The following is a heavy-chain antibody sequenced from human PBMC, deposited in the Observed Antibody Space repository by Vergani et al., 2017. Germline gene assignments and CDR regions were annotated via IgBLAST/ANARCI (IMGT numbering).Heavy chain of an antibody. J-gene: IGHJ4*02. CDR2: IWYDGSNK. Sequence: QVQLVESGGGVVQPGRSLRLSCAASGFTFSSYGMHWVRQAPGNGLEWVAVIWYDGSNKYYADSVKGRFTISRDNSKNTLYLQMNSLRAEDTAVYYCAKGRSSGYSYGLDYWGQGTLVTVSS. CDR1: GFTFSSYG. D-gene: IGHD5-18*01. CDR3: AKGRSSGYSYGLDY. V-gene: IGHV3-33*06.